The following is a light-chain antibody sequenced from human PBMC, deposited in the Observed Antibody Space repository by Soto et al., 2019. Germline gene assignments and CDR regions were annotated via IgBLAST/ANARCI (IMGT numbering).Light chain of an antibody. CDR3: LQHYSHPQT. CDR2: AAS. Sequence: DIQRTQSPSSLSASVGDIFTITCRASQGIRKDVVWYHQKPGKAPNRLIYAASSLQSGVPSRFSGSGSGTEFTLTISSLQPEDLETYYRLQHYSHPQTFGQGTKVDIK. V-gene: IGKV1-17*01. CDR1: QGIRKD. J-gene: IGKJ1*01.